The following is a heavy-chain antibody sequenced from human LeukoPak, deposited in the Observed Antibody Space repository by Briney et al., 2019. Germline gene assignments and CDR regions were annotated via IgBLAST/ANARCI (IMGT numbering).Heavy chain of an antibody. CDR1: GGSISSYY. Sequence: SETLSLTCTASGGSISSYYWSWIRQPPGKGLEWIGYIYYSGSTNYNPSLKGRVTISVDTSKNQFSLKLSSVTAADTAVYYCARRYSGYDDHFDYWGQGTLVTVSS. J-gene: IGHJ4*02. CDR2: IYYSGST. CDR3: ARRYSGYDDHFDY. D-gene: IGHD5-12*01. V-gene: IGHV4-59*01.